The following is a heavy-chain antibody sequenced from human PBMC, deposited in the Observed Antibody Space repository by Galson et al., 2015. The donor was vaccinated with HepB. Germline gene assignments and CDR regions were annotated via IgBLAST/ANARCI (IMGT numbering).Heavy chain of an antibody. Sequence: SETLSLTCAVYGGSFSGYYWIWIRQPPGKGLEWIGEINHSGSTNYNPSLKSRVTISVDTSKNQFSLKLNSVTAADTAVYYCAGGASTPYCSSTSCYLWFDPWGQGTLVTVSS. D-gene: IGHD2-2*01. CDR2: INHSGST. CDR3: AGGASTPYCSSTSCYLWFDP. J-gene: IGHJ5*02. CDR1: GGSFSGYY. V-gene: IGHV4-34*01.